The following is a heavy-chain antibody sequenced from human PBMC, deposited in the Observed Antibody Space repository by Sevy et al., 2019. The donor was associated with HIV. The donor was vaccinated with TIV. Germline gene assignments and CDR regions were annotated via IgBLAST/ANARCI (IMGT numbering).Heavy chain of an antibody. J-gene: IGHJ4*02. Sequence: SETLSLTCAVYGGSFSGYYWSWIRQPPGKGLEWIGEINHSGSTNYNPSLKSRVTISVDTSKNQFSLKLSSVTAADTAVYYCVRKANRVRYFDYWGQGTLVTVSS. CDR3: VRKANRVRYFDY. D-gene: IGHD1-1*01. CDR1: GGSFSGYY. V-gene: IGHV4-34*01. CDR2: INHSGST.